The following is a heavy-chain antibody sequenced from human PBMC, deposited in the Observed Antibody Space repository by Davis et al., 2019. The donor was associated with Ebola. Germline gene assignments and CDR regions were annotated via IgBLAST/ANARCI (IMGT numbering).Heavy chain of an antibody. CDR3: ARTSIVGTTTTASDI. V-gene: IGHV1-18*01. D-gene: IGHD1-26*01. J-gene: IGHJ3*02. Sequence: AASVKVSCKASGYNFKNYAITWVRLAPGQGLEWMGWISAYNGNTNYAQILQGRVTMTTDTSTGTAYMELRSLRSDDTAVYFCARTSIVGTTTTASDIWGQGTKVTVSS. CDR2: ISAYNGNT. CDR1: GYNFKNYA.